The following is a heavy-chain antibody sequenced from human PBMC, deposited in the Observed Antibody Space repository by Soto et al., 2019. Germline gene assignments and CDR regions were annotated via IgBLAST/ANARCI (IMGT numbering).Heavy chain of an antibody. J-gene: IGHJ4*02. Sequence: SETLSLTCTVSGGSISSGGYYWSWIRQHPGKGLEWIGYIYYSGSTYYNPSLKSRVTISVDTSKNQFSLKLSSVTAADTAVYYCAREVDILTGYDYWGQGTLVTVSS. CDR3: AREVDILTGYDY. V-gene: IGHV4-31*03. CDR1: GGSISSGGYY. D-gene: IGHD3-9*01. CDR2: IYYSGST.